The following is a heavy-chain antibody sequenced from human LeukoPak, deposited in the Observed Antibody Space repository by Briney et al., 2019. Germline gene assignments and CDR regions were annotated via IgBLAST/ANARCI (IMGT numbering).Heavy chain of an antibody. CDR1: GFTFSSYA. Sequence: PGGSLRLSCAASGFTFSSYAMHWVRQAPGKGLEWVAVISYDGSNKYYADSVKGRFTISRDNSENTLYLQMNSLRAEDTAVYYCATVPLTTGGDFDYWGQGTLVTVSS. V-gene: IGHV3-30-3*01. J-gene: IGHJ4*02. CDR2: ISYDGSNK. CDR3: ATVPLTTGGDFDY. D-gene: IGHD4-17*01.